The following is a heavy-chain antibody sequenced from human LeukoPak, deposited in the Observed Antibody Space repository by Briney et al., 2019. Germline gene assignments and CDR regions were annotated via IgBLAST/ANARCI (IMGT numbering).Heavy chain of an antibody. CDR2: ISYDGSNK. CDR1: GFTFSSYA. J-gene: IGHJ4*02. V-gene: IGHV3-30-3*01. CDR3: ARDKGKQWLVLDY. D-gene: IGHD6-19*01. Sequence: LRLSCAASGFTFSSYAMHWVRQAPGKGLEWVAVISYDGSNKYYADSVKGRFTISRDNSKNTLYLQMNSLRAEDTAVYYCARDKGKQWLVLDYWGQGTLVTVSS.